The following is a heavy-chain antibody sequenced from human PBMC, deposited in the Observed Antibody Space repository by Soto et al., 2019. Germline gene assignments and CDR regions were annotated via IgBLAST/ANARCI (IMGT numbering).Heavy chain of an antibody. D-gene: IGHD2-21*01. CDR1: GYTFTGYY. CDR2: INPETGGT. Sequence: ASVKVSCKASGYTFTGYYVHWVREAPGQGLEWMGWINPETGGTSYAQKFQGRVTLSRDTSINTAYLELSSLRFDDAAVYFCARERFQVISDGMDVWGRGTTVTVSS. CDR3: ARERFQVISDGMDV. V-gene: IGHV1-2*02. J-gene: IGHJ6*02.